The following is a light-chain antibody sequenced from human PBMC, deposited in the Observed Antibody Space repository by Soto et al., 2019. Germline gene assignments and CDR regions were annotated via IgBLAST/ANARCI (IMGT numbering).Light chain of an antibody. CDR1: SGHSAYA. CDR3: QAWGTCGV. V-gene: IGLV4-69*01. CDR2: VTSDGSH. J-gene: IGLJ3*02. Sequence: QSVLTQSPSASASPGASVKLTCTLSSGHSAYAIAWHQQQPEKGPRYLMKVTSDGSHTKGDGIPDRFSGSSSGADRYLTISRLRSDDEADYYCQAWGTCGVFGGGTKVTVL.